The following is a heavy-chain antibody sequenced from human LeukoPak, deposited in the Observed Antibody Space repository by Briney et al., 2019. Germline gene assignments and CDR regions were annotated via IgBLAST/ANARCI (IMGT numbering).Heavy chain of an antibody. CDR1: GGSISSGGYY. V-gene: IGHV4-31*03. CDR3: ARDTFSYGYYGMDV. CDR2: IYYSGST. D-gene: IGHD5-18*01. Sequence: SQTLSLTCTVSGGSISSGGYYWSWIRQHPGKGLEWIGYIYYSGSTYYNPSLKSRVTISVDTSKNQFSLKLSSVTAADTAVYYCARDTFSYGYYGMDVWGKGTTVIVSS. J-gene: IGHJ6*04.